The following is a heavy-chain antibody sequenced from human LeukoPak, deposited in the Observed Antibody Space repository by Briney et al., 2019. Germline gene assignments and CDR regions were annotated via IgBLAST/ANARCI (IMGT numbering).Heavy chain of an antibody. J-gene: IGHJ4*02. D-gene: IGHD6-13*01. CDR1: GFTFSSYE. CDR2: ISSSGSTI. CDR3: ARTYRSSSWYLDYFDY. V-gene: IGHV3-48*03. Sequence: GGSLRLSCAASGFTFSSYEMNWVRQAPGKGLEWVSYISSSGSTIYYADSVKGRFTISRDNAKNSLYLQMNSLRAEDTAVYYCARTYRSSSWYLDYFDYWGQGTLVTVSS.